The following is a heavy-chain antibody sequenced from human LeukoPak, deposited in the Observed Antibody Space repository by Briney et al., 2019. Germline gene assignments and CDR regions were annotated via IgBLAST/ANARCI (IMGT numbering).Heavy chain of an antibody. V-gene: IGHV1-18*01. CDR2: ISAYNGNT. CDR3: AIEIHSRQNYNWFDP. D-gene: IGHD2-15*01. J-gene: IGHJ5*02. Sequence: ASVKVSCKASGYTFTSYGISWVRQAPGQGLEWMGWISAYNGNTNYAQKLQGRVTMTTDTSTSTAYMELRSLRSDDTAVYYCAIEIHSRQNYNWFDPWGQATLVTVSS. CDR1: GYTFTSYG.